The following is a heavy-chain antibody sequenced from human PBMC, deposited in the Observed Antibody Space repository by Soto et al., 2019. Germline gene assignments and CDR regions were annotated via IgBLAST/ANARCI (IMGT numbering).Heavy chain of an antibody. J-gene: IGHJ4*02. CDR3: AKEGGLSGSYYISSSYYFDY. CDR1: GFTVSSNY. Sequence: GGSLRLSCAASGFTVSSNYMSWVRQAPGKGLEWVAIISYDGSNTYYADSVKGRFTISRDNSKNTLYLQMNRLRAEDTSVYYCAKEGGLSGSYYISSSYYFDYWGQGTLVTVSS. D-gene: IGHD1-26*01. CDR2: ISYDGSNT. V-gene: IGHV3-30*18.